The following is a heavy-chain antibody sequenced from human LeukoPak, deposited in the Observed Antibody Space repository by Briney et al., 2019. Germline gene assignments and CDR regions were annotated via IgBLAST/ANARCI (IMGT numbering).Heavy chain of an antibody. CDR2: ISGSGGST. J-gene: IGHJ4*02. D-gene: IGHD6-19*01. CDR3: AKDHLQWLVRPYFDY. CDR1: GLTFSSYA. Sequence: PGGSLRLSCAASGLTFSSYAMSWVRQAPGKGLEWVSAISGSGGSTYYTDSVKGRFTISRDNSKNTLYLQMNSLRAEDTAVYYCAKDHLQWLVRPYFDYWGQGTLVTVSS. V-gene: IGHV3-23*01.